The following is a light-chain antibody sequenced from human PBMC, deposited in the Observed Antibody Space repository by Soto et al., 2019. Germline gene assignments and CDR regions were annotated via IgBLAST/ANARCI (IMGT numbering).Light chain of an antibody. CDR3: QQYNDCPMT. V-gene: IGKV3-15*01. Sequence: TQSPATLSVSPGETATLSCRASQSLTSNLGGYQQKPGQAPRLLILGASTRATGIPARFSGSGSGTEFSLTTSSMQCEDFAVYFCQQYNDCPMTFGQGTKVEIK. J-gene: IGKJ1*01. CDR1: QSLTSN. CDR2: GAS.